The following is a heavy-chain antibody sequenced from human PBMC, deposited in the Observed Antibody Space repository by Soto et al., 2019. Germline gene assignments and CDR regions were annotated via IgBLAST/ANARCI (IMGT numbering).Heavy chain of an antibody. Sequence: EVQLVESGGGLVQPGRSLRLSCAASGFTFDDYAMHWVRQVPGKGLEWVSGINGISGSIVYGYSVKGRFASSRDNAKNSLHLQMNLLSAEDTAFYYCVKDESINWYNRHFRHWGQGTLVTVSS. V-gene: IGHV3-9*01. J-gene: IGHJ1*01. CDR2: INGISGSI. D-gene: IGHD6-13*01. CDR3: VKDESINWYNRHFRH. CDR1: GFTFDDYA.